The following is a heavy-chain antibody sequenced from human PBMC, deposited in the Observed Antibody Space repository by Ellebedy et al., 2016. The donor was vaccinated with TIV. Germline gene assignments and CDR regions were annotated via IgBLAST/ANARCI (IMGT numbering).Heavy chain of an antibody. CDR3: ARLMWLGSVGDY. J-gene: IGHJ4*02. CDR2: IYYSGST. V-gene: IGHV4-39*01. Sequence: SETLSLTXTVSGGSISSSSYYWGWIRQPPGKGLEWIGSIYYSGSTYYNPSLKSRVTISVDTSKNQFSLKLSSVTAADTAVYYCARLMWLGSVGDYWGQGTLVTVSS. D-gene: IGHD5/OR15-5a*01. CDR1: GGSISSSSYY.